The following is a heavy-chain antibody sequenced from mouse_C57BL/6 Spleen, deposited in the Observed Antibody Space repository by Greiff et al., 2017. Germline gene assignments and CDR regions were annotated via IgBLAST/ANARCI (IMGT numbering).Heavy chain of an antibody. CDR1: GYTFTDYY. V-gene: IGHV1-26*01. J-gene: IGHJ2*01. CDR2: INPNNGGT. CDR3: ARSTYYSNYVYFDY. Sequence: EVKLMESGPELVKPGASVKISCKASGYTFTDYYMNWVKQSHGKSLEWIGDINPNNGGTSYNQKFKGKATLTVDKSSSTAYMELRSLTSEDSAVYYCARSTYYSNYVYFDYWGQGTTLRVSS. D-gene: IGHD2-5*01.